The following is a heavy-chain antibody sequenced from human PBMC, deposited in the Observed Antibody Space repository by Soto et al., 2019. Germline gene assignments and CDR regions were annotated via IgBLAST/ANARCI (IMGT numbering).Heavy chain of an antibody. D-gene: IGHD1-7*01. V-gene: IGHV3-48*02. CDR1: GFPFSSYA. CDR2: ISSSSSTI. J-gene: IGHJ6*02. Sequence: GGSLRLYCAASGFPFSSYAMRWVRQAPGKGLEWVSYISSSSSTIYYADSVKGRFTISRDNAKNSLYLQMNSLRDEDTAVYYCARDPGSGTRTTRYYNGTAVGGQGTTVTVSS. CDR3: ARDPGSGTRTTRYYNGTAV.